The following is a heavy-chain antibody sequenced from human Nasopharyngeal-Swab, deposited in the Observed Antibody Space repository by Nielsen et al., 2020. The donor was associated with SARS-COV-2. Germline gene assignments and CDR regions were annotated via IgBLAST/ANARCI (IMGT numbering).Heavy chain of an antibody. Sequence: GSLRLSCTVSGGSITSYYWSWIRQPPGKGLEWIGRIYTSGSTNYNPSLKSRVTMSVDTSKNQFSLKLSSVTAADTAVYYCARDGEAIDYWGQGTLVTVSS. CDR2: IYTSGST. J-gene: IGHJ4*02. CDR3: ARDGEAIDY. D-gene: IGHD3-3*01. CDR1: GGSITSYY. V-gene: IGHV4-4*07.